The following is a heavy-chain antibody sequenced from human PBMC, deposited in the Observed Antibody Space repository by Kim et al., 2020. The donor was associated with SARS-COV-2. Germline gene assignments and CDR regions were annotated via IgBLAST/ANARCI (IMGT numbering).Heavy chain of an antibody. J-gene: IGHJ3*02. CDR3: SRDPLGYSGYDI. CDR2: INPSGGST. D-gene: IGHD5-12*01. V-gene: IGHV1-46*01. CDR1: GYTFTSYF. Sequence: ASVKVSCKASGYTFTSYFMHWVRQAPGQGLEWMGIINPSGGSTSYAQKFQGRVTMTRDTSTSTVYMELSSLRSEDTAVYYCSRDPLGYSGYDILGQGTMVTVSS.